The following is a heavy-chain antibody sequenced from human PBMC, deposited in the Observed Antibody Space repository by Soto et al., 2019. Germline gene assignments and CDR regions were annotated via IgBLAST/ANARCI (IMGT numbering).Heavy chain of an antibody. CDR3: AKSPYSSSWYGYFQH. CDR2: ISYDGSNK. Sequence: QVQLVESGGGVVQPGRSLRLSCAASGFTFSSYGMHWVRQAPGKGLEWVAVISYDGSNKYYADSVKGRFTISRDNSKNTLYLQMSSLRAEDTAVYYCAKSPYSSSWYGYFQHWGQGTLVTVSS. D-gene: IGHD6-13*01. V-gene: IGHV3-30*18. CDR1: GFTFSSYG. J-gene: IGHJ1*01.